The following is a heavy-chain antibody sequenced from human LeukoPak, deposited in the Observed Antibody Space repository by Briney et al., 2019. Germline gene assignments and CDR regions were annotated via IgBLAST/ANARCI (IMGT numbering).Heavy chain of an antibody. Sequence: SETLSLTCTVSGGSISGYYWTWIRQPPGRGLECIGYIYYSGSTNYNPSLKSRVTMSVDTSKNQFSLKLSSVTAADTAVYYCARQNYDSSGYYAYYFDYWGQGTLVTVSS. CDR2: IYYSGST. CDR1: GGSISGYY. D-gene: IGHD3-22*01. CDR3: ARQNYDSSGYYAYYFDY. J-gene: IGHJ4*02. V-gene: IGHV4-59*08.